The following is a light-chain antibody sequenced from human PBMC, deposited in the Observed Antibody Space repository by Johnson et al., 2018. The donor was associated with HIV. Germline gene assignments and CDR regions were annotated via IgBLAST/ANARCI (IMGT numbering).Light chain of an antibody. CDR1: SSNIGRNY. Sequence: QSVLTQPPSVSAAPGQKVTISCSGSSSNIGRNYVSWYQQLPGTAPKLLIFDNNKRPSGIPDRFSASKSGTSATLAITGLQTGDEADYYCGTWDSSLGTYVFGTGAKVTVL. J-gene: IGLJ1*01. CDR3: GTWDSSLGTYV. V-gene: IGLV1-51*01. CDR2: DNN.